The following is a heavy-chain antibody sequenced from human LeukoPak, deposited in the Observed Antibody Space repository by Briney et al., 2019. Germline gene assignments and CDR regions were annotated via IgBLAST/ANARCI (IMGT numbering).Heavy chain of an antibody. Sequence: PSETLSLTCSVSGGSISSSSYYWGWIRQPPGKGLEWIGSIYYSGSTYYNPSLKSRVTISVDTSKNQFSLKLSSVTAADTAVYYCAQGRQLAPFDYWGQGTLVTVSS. CDR1: GGSISSSSYY. V-gene: IGHV4-39*01. D-gene: IGHD6-6*01. J-gene: IGHJ4*02. CDR2: IYYSGST. CDR3: AQGRQLAPFDY.